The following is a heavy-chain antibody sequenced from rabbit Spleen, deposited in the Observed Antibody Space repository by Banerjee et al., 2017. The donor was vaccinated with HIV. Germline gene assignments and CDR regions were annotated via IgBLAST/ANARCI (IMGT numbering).Heavy chain of an antibody. Sequence: QEQLVESGGGLVKPEGSLTLTCKASGVSFSDKDVMCWVRQAPGKGLEWIACINIVTGKDVYATWAKGRFIMSRTSSTTVTLEMTRLTAADTATYFCARDTASSFSSYGMDLWGQGTLVTVS. CDR3: ARDTASSFSSYGMDL. CDR2: INIVTGKD. CDR1: GVSFSDKDV. D-gene: IGHD8-1*01. J-gene: IGHJ6*01. V-gene: IGHV1S45*01.